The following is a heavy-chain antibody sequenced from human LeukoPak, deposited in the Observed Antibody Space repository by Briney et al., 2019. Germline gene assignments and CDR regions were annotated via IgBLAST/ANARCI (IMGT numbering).Heavy chain of an antibody. D-gene: IGHD3-10*01. CDR3: ARGSTMVRGASNY. Sequence: PSETLSLTCTVSGYSISSGYYWGWIRQPPGKGLEWIGSIYHSGSTYYNPSLKSRVTISVDTSKNQFSLKLSSVTAADTAVYYCARGSTMVRGASNYWGQGTLVTVSS. CDR2: IYHSGST. CDR1: GYSISSGYY. J-gene: IGHJ4*02. V-gene: IGHV4-38-2*02.